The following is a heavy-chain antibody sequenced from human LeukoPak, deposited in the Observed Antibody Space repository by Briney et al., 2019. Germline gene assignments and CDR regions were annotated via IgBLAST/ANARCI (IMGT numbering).Heavy chain of an antibody. D-gene: IGHD6-19*01. CDR3: AKDVTVAGFDY. CDR2: VSSGGDFR. Sequence: GGSLRLSCAASGFNFRIFGMNWVRQAPGKGLEWISSVSSGGDFRYYADSVRGGFTISRDNANNSLYLQMNSLRIDDTAVYYCAKDVTVAGFDYWGQGALVTVSS. CDR1: GFNFRIFG. J-gene: IGHJ4*02. V-gene: IGHV3-21*01.